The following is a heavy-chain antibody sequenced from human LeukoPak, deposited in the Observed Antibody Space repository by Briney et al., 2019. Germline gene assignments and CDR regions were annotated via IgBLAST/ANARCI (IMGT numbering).Heavy chain of an antibody. D-gene: IGHD5-18*01. CDR3: ARGLSQPRGYSYGF. CDR2: ISAYNGNT. J-gene: IGHJ4*02. CDR1: GYTFTSYG. Sequence: ASVKVSCKASGYTFTSYGISWVRQAPGQGLEWMGWISAYNGNTNYAQKFQGRVTMTRNTSISTAYMELSSLRSEDTAVYYCARGLSQPRGYSYGFWGQGTLVTVSS. V-gene: IGHV1-18*01.